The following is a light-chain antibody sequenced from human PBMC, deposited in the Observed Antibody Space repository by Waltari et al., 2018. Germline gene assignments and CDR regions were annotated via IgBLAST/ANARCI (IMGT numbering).Light chain of an antibody. Sequence: QSVLTQPPSVSGAPGQTVTISCTGSSSNIGAGYDVHWYQQFPGTAPKLLIYGHIKRPSGVPDRFSGSKSGTSASLAITGLQAEDEADYYCQSYDSSLSGYIFGPVTTVTVL. CDR2: GHI. J-gene: IGLJ1*01. V-gene: IGLV1-40*01. CDR3: QSYDSSLSGYI. CDR1: SSNIGAGYD.